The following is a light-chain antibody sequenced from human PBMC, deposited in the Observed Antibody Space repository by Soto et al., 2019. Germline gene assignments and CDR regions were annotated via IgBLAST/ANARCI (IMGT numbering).Light chain of an antibody. Sequence: QSALTQPPSASGSPGQSVAISCTGTTSDIGGYDYVSWYQQHPGKAPKLMIYEVNKRPSGVPDRFSGSKSGNTASLTVSDIQDEDEADYYCSSHGGNSPYVFGTVTKLTVL. CDR1: TSDIGGYDY. V-gene: IGLV2-8*01. J-gene: IGLJ1*01. CDR2: EVN. CDR3: SSHGGNSPYV.